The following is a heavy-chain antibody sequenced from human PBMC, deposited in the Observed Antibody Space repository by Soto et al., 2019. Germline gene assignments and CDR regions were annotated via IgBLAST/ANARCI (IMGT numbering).Heavy chain of an antibody. D-gene: IGHD1-20*01. Sequence: SETLSLTCAVSGGSISSGGYSWSWIRQPPGKGLEWIGYIYHSGSTYYNPSLKSRVTISVDRSKNQFSLKLSSVTAADTAVYYCARKGQYNWNDAGGYNWFDPWGQGTLVTVSS. J-gene: IGHJ5*02. CDR2: IYHSGST. V-gene: IGHV4-30-2*01. CDR3: ARKGQYNWNDAGGYNWFDP. CDR1: GGSISSGGYS.